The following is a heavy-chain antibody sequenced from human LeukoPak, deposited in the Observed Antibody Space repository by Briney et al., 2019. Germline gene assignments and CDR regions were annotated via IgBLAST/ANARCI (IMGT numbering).Heavy chain of an antibody. V-gene: IGHV3-11*01. D-gene: IGHD3-10*01. CDR1: GFTLSDYY. CDR2: ISSSGSTI. Sequence: GRSLSLSCAASGFTLSDYYMSWVRQAPGKGLEWVSYISSSGSTIYYADSVKGGTPMSRDNVKHSPLLHTNSLRAEDAGVYYCATLWGGLSGAFDIWGQGTMVTVPS. J-gene: IGHJ3*02. CDR3: ATLWGGLSGAFDI.